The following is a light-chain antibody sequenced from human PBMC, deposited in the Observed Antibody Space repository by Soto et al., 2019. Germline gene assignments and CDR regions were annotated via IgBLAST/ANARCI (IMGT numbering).Light chain of an antibody. Sequence: EIVLTQSPGTLSLSPGERATLSCRASQSVNNNYLAWYQQKPGQAPRLLIYGASSRATGIPDRFSGSGYGTDFTLTISRLEPEDFAVYSCQQYCSSPLTFGGGTKVEIK. V-gene: IGKV3-20*01. CDR1: QSVNNNY. CDR2: GAS. CDR3: QQYCSSPLT. J-gene: IGKJ4*01.